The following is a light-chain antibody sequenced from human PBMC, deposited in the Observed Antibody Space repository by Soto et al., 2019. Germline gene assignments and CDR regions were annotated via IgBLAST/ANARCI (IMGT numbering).Light chain of an antibody. Sequence: DIQMTHSPSTLSASVLYIVTITFRASQSISSWLALYQQKPGKAPKLLIYDASTLESGVPSRFSGSGSGTEFTLSISSLQADDFASYYCQNYMSYPWKFGRGTKVDIK. CDR1: QSISSW. J-gene: IGKJ1*01. V-gene: IGKV1-5*01. CDR3: QNYMSYPWK. CDR2: DAS.